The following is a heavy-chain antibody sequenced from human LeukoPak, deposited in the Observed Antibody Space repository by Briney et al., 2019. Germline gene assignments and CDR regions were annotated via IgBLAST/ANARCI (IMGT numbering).Heavy chain of an antibody. CDR3: ARGVVLLWFGELRYYFDY. Sequence: ASVKVSCKASGYTFTGYYMHWVRQAPGQGLEWMGWINPNSGGTNYAQKFQGRVTMTRDTSISTAYMELSRLRSDDTAVYCCARGVVLLWFGELRYYFDYWGQGTLVTVSS. CDR1: GYTFTGYY. CDR2: INPNSGGT. J-gene: IGHJ4*02. V-gene: IGHV1-2*02. D-gene: IGHD3-10*01.